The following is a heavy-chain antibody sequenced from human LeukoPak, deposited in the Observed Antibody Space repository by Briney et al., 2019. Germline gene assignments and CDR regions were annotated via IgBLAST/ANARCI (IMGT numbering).Heavy chain of an antibody. D-gene: IGHD2-8*01. V-gene: IGHV4-39*07. CDR2: ISYSGTT. J-gene: IGHJ4*02. CDR3: ARAIVRPDY. CDR1: GGSISSRPYY. Sequence: PSETLSLTCTVSGGSISSRPYYWGWVRQPPGKGLEWIGTISYSGTTYYSPSLKSRVTISLDTSKNQFSLKLSSVTAADTAVYYCARAIVRPDYWGQGTLVTVSS.